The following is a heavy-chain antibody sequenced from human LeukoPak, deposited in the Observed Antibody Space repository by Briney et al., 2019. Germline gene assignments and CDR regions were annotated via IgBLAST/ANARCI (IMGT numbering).Heavy chain of an antibody. Sequence: PSETLSLTCTVSGGSISSGSYYWSWIRQPAGKGLEWIGRIYTSGGTNYNPSLKSRVTMSIDTSTNYFSLKLSCDRCGHGRFCARGERLGPDYWGQGTLVTVSS. V-gene: IGHV4-61*02. D-gene: IGHD1-1*01. J-gene: IGHJ4*02. CDR3: ARGERLGPDY. CDR1: GGSISSGSYY. CDR2: IYTSGGT.